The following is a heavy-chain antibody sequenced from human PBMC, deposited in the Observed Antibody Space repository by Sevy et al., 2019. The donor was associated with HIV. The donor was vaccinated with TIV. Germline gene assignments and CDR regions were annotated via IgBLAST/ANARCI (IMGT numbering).Heavy chain of an antibody. J-gene: IGHJ4*02. CDR1: GFTFSTYW. D-gene: IGHD4-17*01. CDR2: IKYDGSEK. CDR3: ARDLAHWSEDYGDYYFDY. Sequence: GGSLRLSCAASGFTFSTYWMTWVRQAPGTGLEWVANIKYDGSEKYYVDSVKGRFTISRDNAKNSLYLQMNSLRAEDTAVYYCARDLAHWSEDYGDYYFDYWGQGTLVTVSS. V-gene: IGHV3-7*01.